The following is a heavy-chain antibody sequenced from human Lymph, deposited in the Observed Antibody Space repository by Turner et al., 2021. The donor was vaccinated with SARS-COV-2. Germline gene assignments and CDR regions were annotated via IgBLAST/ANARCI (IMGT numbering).Heavy chain of an antibody. Sequence: EVQLVQSGAEVKKPGASLRISCTGSGYSFTSYWISWVRQMPGKGLEWMGRIEPSDSYTNDSPSFQGNVTSSADKSISNAYRQWSSLKASDTAMYYCARLYSGDDYGSVVTNFDIWGQGTMVTISS. V-gene: IGHV5-10-1*03. CDR3: ARLYSGDDYGSVVTNFDI. CDR2: IEPSDSYT. J-gene: IGHJ3*02. CDR1: GYSFTSYW. D-gene: IGHD5-12*01.